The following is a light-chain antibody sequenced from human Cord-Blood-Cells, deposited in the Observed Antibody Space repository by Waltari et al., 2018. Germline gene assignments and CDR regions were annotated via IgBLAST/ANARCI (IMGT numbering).Light chain of an antibody. CDR1: QSPLHSNGYNY. CDR2: LGS. V-gene: IGKV2-28*01. Sequence: DLVMTHSPPSPPAPPGEPASISCWSSQSPLHSNGYNYLDWYLQEPVQSPQLLIYLGSNRASGVPDRFSGSRSGTDFTLKISRGEAEDVGVYYCMQALQTPVTFGQWTRLEIK. J-gene: IGKJ5*01. CDR3: MQALQTPVT.